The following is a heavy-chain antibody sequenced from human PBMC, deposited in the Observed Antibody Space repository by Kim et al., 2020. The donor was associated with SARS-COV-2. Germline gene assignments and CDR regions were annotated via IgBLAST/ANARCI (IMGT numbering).Heavy chain of an antibody. CDR2: INHSGST. D-gene: IGHD2-15*01. Sequence: SETLSLTCAVYGGSFSGYYWSWIRQPPGKGLEWIGEINHSGSTNYNPSLKSRVTISVDTSKNQFSLKLSSVTAADTAVYYCARGNYPYRIGYCSGGSCSRLAPFDYWGQGTLVTVSS. J-gene: IGHJ4*02. V-gene: IGHV4-34*01. CDR3: ARGNYPYRIGYCSGGSCSRLAPFDY. CDR1: GGSFSGYY.